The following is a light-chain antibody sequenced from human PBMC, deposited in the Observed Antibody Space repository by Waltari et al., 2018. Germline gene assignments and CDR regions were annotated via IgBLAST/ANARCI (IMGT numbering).Light chain of an antibody. CDR2: GAA. V-gene: IGKV3-20*01. CDR3: QMYVRLPVT. Sequence: EIVLTQSPGTLSLSPGERAALSCRASQSVGTYIAWYQQKPGPAPRLLIFGAANRATGIPDRFSGSGSGTNFSLTISRLEPEDFAVYYCQMYVRLPVTFGHGTRVEIK. J-gene: IGKJ1*01. CDR1: QSVGTY.